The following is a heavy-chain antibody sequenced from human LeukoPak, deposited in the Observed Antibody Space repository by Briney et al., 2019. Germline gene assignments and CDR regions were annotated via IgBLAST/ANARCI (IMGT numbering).Heavy chain of an antibody. CDR3: ARDNSGLRQGNWFDP. CDR2: VNPNSGKT. J-gene: IGHJ5*02. D-gene: IGHD1-20*01. CDR1: GYTFTSHD. V-gene: IGHV1-8*01. Sequence: ASVKVSCKASGYTFTSHDINWVQQATGQGLEWMGWVNPNSGKTGFAQKFQGRVTMTRNTSITTAYMELSRLRSDDTAVYYCARDNSGLRQGNWFDPWGQGTLVTVSS.